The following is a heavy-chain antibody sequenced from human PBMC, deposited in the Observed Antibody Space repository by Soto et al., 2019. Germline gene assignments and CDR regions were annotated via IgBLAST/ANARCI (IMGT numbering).Heavy chain of an antibody. J-gene: IGHJ3*02. CDR1: GYTFTGYY. D-gene: IGHD2-2*01. CDR3: ATTLGYCSSTSCYAAFDI. CDR2: INPNSGGT. V-gene: IGHV1-2*04. Sequence: ASVKVSCKASGYTFTGYYMHCVRQAPGQGLEWMGWINPNSGGTNYAQKFQGWVTMTRDTSISTAYMELSRLGSDDTAVYYCATTLGYCSSTSCYAAFDIWGQGTMVTVSS.